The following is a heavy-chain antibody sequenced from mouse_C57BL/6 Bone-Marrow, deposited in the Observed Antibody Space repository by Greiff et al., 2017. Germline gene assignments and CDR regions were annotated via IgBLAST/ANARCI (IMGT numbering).Heavy chain of an antibody. J-gene: IGHJ3*01. Sequence: QVQLQQPGAELVKPGASVKMSCKASGYTFTSYWITWVKQRPGQGLEWIGDIYPGSGSTNYNEKFKSKATLTVDTSSSTAYMQLSSLTSEDSAVYYCAREDYYGRETAWCAYWGQGTLVTVSA. CDR2: IYPGSGST. CDR1: GYTFTSYW. D-gene: IGHD1-1*01. CDR3: AREDYYGRETAWCAY. V-gene: IGHV1-55*01.